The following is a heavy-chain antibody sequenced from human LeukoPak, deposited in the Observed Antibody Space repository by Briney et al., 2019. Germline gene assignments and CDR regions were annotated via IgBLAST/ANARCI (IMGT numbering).Heavy chain of an antibody. CDR1: GFTFSSYA. Sequence: GGSLRLSCAASGFTFSSYAMHWVRQAPGKGLEWVAVISYDGSNKYYADSVKGRFTISRDNSKNTLYLQMNSLRAEDTAVYYCARDATVITGTSDYWGQGTLVTVSS. CDR2: ISYDGSNK. CDR3: ARDATVITGTSDY. J-gene: IGHJ4*02. V-gene: IGHV3-30-3*01. D-gene: IGHD1-20*01.